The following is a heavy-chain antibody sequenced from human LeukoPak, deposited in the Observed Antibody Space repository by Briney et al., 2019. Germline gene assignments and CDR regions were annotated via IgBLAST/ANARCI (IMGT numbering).Heavy chain of an antibody. Sequence: GASLKISCKTSGSRFTRYWIAWVRQTPGKGLEGMGIVYPDDSDTRYSPDFQGQGTISADKSITTAYLQLSSLKASDTAVYYCARPSGTYFPFDYWGQGTLVPVSS. V-gene: IGHV5-51*01. CDR2: VYPDDSDT. D-gene: IGHD1-26*01. CDR1: GSRFTRYW. CDR3: ARPSGTYFPFDY. J-gene: IGHJ4*02.